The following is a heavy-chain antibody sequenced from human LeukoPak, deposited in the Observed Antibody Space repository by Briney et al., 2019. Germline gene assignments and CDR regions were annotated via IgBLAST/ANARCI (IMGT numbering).Heavy chain of an antibody. J-gene: IGHJ4*02. CDR2: IGTAGDT. CDR3: ARVTYYYDSSGYYYGSYFDY. Sequence: GESLRLSCAASGFTFSSYDMHWVRQATGKGLEWVSAIGTAGDTYYPGSVKGRFTISRENAKNSLYLQMNSLRAGDTAVYYCARVTYYYDSSGYYYGSYFDYWGQGTLVTVSS. CDR1: GFTFSSYD. D-gene: IGHD3-22*01. V-gene: IGHV3-13*01.